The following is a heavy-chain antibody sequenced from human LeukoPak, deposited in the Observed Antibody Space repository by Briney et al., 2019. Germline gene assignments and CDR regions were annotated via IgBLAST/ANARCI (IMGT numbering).Heavy chain of an antibody. D-gene: IGHD5-18*01. CDR2: FDPEDGET. Sequence: ASVKVSCKVSGYTLTELSMHWVRQAPGKGLEWMGGFDPEDGETIYARKFQGRVTMTEDTSTDTAYMELSSLRSEDTAVYYCATAPYSYGYATLVYWGQGTLVTVSS. J-gene: IGHJ4*02. CDR1: GYTLTELS. CDR3: ATAPYSYGYATLVY. V-gene: IGHV1-24*01.